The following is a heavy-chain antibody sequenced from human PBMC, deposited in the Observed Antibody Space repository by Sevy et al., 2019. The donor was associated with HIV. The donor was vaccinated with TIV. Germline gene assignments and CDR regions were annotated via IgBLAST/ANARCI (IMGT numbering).Heavy chain of an antibody. CDR2: IIPIFGTA. V-gene: IGHV1-69*13. J-gene: IGHJ6*02. D-gene: IGHD6-19*01. Sequence: ASVKVSCKASGGTFSSYAISWVRQAPGQGLEWMGGIIPIFGTANYAQKFQGRVTITADESTSTAYMELSSLRSEDTAVDYCARDLPVAGNYYYYGMDVWGQGTTVTVSS. CDR1: GGTFSSYA. CDR3: ARDLPVAGNYYYYGMDV.